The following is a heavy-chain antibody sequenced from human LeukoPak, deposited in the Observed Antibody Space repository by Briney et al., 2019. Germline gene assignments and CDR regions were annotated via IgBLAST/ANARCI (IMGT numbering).Heavy chain of an antibody. V-gene: IGHV3-30*18. CDR3: AKDLRGVAFSYFDY. D-gene: IGHD3-10*01. CDR2: LSYDGSRK. CDR1: GFTFSSYG. J-gene: IGHJ4*02. Sequence: PGRSLRLSCAASGFTFSSYGMHWVRRAPGKGLEWLAVLSYDGSRKSYADSVKGRFTISKDNSKNTLYLQMNSLRAEETAVYYCAKDLRGVAFSYFDYWGQGTLVTVSS.